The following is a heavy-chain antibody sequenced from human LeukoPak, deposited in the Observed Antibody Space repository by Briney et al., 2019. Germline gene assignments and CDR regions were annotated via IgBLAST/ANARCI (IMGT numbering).Heavy chain of an antibody. V-gene: IGHV1-8*01. CDR3: ARIGKRSGYYNWFDP. CDR1: GYTFTSYD. Sequence: ASVKVSCEASGYTFTSYDINWVRQATGQGLEWMGWMNPNSGNTGYAQKFQGRVTMTRNTSISTAYMELSSLRSEDTAVYYCARIGKRSGYYNWFDPWGQGTLATVSS. D-gene: IGHD3-3*01. CDR2: MNPNSGNT. J-gene: IGHJ5*02.